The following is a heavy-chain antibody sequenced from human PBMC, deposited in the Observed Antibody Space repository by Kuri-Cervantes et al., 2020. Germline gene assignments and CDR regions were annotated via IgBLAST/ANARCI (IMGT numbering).Heavy chain of an antibody. J-gene: IGHJ5*02. V-gene: IGHV4-30-2*01. CDR1: GGSISRGGYS. D-gene: IGHD5-12*01. Sequence: SETLSLTCAVSGGSISRGGYSWSWIRQPPGKGLEWIGYIYHSGSTNYNPSPKSRVTISVDTSKNQFSLKLSSVTAADTAVYYCARESGYDPGDNWFDPWGQGTLVTVSS. CDR2: IYHSGST. CDR3: ARESGYDPGDNWFDP.